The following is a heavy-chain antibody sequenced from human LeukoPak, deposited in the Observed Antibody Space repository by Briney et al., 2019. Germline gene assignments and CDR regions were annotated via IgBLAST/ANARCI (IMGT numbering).Heavy chain of an antibody. J-gene: IGHJ4*02. CDR2: ISSSGTSV. CDR1: GFSVSSYE. V-gene: IGHV3-48*03. CDR3: ARISGAAAQHFDY. D-gene: IGHD6-13*01. Sequence: PGGSLRLSCVASGFSVSSYEMNWVRQAPGKGLEWISFISSSGTSVEYADSVKGRFAISRDNAKNSLYLQMNSLRAEDTAVYYCARISGAAAQHFDYWGQGTLVTVSS.